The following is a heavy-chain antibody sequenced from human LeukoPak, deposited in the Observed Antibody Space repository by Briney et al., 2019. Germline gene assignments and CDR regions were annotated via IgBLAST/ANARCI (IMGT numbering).Heavy chain of an antibody. J-gene: IGHJ4*02. D-gene: IGHD1-1*01. CDR3: VKYRAVERPL. V-gene: IGHV3-7*03. CDR2: IKQDGSEK. Sequence: GGSLRLSCVASGFTFSNYWMSWVRQAPGKGLEWVANIKQDGSEKYYADSVEGRITISKDNAKTSLYLLMNSLRAEDPAVYYCVKYRAVERPLWGQGTLVTVSS. CDR1: GFTFSNYW.